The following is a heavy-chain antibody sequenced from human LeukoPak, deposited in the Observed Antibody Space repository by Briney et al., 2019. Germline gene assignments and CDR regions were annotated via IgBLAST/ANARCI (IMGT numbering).Heavy chain of an antibody. CDR1: GYTFTSYD. CDR2: MNPNSGNT. V-gene: IGHV1-8*01. Sequence: TSVKVSCKAYGYTFTSYDINWVRQATGQGLEWMGWMNPNSGNTGYAQKFQGRVTMTRNTSISTAYMELSSLRSEDTAVYYCARATYYYDSSGYSLDYWGQGTLVTVSS. D-gene: IGHD3-22*01. J-gene: IGHJ4*02. CDR3: ARATYYYDSSGYSLDY.